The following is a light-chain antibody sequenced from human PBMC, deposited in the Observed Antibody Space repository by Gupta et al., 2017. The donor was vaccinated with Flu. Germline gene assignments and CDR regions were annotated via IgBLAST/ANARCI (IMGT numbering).Light chain of an antibody. CDR2: EVS. V-gene: IGLV2-14*01. J-gene: IGLJ2*01. CDR3: CSYTTTNTLVV. CDR1: SSDVGGDKY. Sequence: ITISCTGTSSDVGGDKYVSWYQQHPGKAPKLMIYEVSYRPSGVSSRFSGSKSGNTASLTISGLQAEDEADYYCCSYTTTNTLVVFGGGTKLTVL.